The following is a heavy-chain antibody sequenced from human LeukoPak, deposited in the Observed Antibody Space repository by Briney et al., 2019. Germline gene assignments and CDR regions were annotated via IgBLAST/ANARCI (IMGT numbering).Heavy chain of an antibody. J-gene: IGHJ5*02. CDR2: MNPNSGNT. CDR1: GYTFTSYD. V-gene: IGHV1-8*01. Sequence: ASVKVSCKASGYTFTSYDINWVRQATGQGLEWMGWMNPNSGNTGYAQKFQGRVTMTRNTSISTAYMELGSLTSEDTAAYYCAKITGYALDNWFDPWGQGTLVTVSS. CDR3: AKITGYALDNWFDP. D-gene: IGHD1-20*01.